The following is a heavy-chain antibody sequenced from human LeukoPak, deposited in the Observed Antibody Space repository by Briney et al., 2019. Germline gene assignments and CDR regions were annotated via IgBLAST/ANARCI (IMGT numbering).Heavy chain of an antibody. Sequence: GGSLRLSCAASGFIFTDYWMHWVRQAPGKGLEWVATTWYDGSNKYYPDSVKGRFTISRDNSKDTLYLQMNSLRAEDTAVYYCAREKPGSGSHFYGMDVWGQGTTVTVSS. CDR1: GFIFTDYW. CDR3: AREKPGSGSHFYGMDV. D-gene: IGHD3-10*01. CDR2: TWYDGSNK. J-gene: IGHJ6*02. V-gene: IGHV3-33*08.